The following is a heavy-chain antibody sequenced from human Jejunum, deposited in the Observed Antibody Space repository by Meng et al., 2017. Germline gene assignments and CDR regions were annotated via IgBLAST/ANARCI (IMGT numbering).Heavy chain of an antibody. CDR1: GFTFRNYW. J-gene: IGHJ3*01. CDR2: MNSGGSEI. V-gene: IGHV3-7*01. Sequence: GESLKISCAASGFTFRNYWMSWVRQAPGKGLEWVANMNSGGSEIYYVDSVRGRFTISRDNAKNSLYLQVNSLRVEDSAVYYCARDPEYGAFDVWGQGKKV. CDR3: ARDPEYGAFDV. D-gene: IGHD1-14*01.